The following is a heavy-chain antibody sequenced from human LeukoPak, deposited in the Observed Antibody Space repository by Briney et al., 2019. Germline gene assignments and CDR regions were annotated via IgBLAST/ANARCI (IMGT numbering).Heavy chain of an antibody. Sequence: GGTQRLSCAASGFSFSNYGMNWVRQAPGEGLEWVSGITGNGATTYYADSVKGRFTISRDNSRNTVYLQMNSLRAEDTAVYYCANDLGWIQLNLGRGQGTLVTVSS. D-gene: IGHD5-18*01. CDR3: ANDLGWIQLNLG. V-gene: IGHV3-23*01. J-gene: IGHJ4*02. CDR1: GFSFSNYG. CDR2: ITGNGATT.